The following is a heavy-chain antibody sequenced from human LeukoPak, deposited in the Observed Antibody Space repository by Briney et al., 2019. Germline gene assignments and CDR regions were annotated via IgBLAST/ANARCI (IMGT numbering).Heavy chain of an antibody. CDR2: IYTSGST. CDR3: AVGREYCSSTSCYEEVDY. Sequence: SSETLSLTCTVSGGSISSYYWSWIRQPAGKGLEWIGRIYTSGSTNYNPSLKSRVTMSVDTSKNQFSLKLSSVTAADTAVYYCAVGREYCSSTSCYEEVDYWGQGILVTVSS. D-gene: IGHD2-2*01. V-gene: IGHV4-4*07. CDR1: GGSISSYY. J-gene: IGHJ4*02.